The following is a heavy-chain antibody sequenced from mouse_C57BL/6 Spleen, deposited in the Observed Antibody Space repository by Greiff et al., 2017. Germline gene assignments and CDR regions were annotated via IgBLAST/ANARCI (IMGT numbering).Heavy chain of an antibody. D-gene: IGHD1-1*01. J-gene: IGHJ1*03. V-gene: IGHV5-16*01. CDR2: INYDGSST. CDR1: GFTFSDYY. Sequence: VQLKESEGGLVQPGSSMKLSCTASGFTFSDYYMAWVRQVPEKGLEWVANINYDGSSTYYLDSLKSRFIISRDNAKNILYLQMSSLKSEDTATYYCARVYYGSRGYFDVWGTGTTVTVSS. CDR3: ARVYYGSRGYFDV.